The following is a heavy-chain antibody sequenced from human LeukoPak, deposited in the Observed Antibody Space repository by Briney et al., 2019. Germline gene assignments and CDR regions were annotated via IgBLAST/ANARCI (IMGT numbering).Heavy chain of an antibody. CDR3: ARVSCAGLCASRDWYFDL. Sequence: KSGGSLRLSCTASGFIFNDYYMSWIRQAPGKGLEWLSYISSTSIYTNYADSVKGRFTISRDDANNSLLLQMNSLRADDTAVYYCARVSCAGLCASRDWYFDLWGRGTLVSVSS. CDR2: ISSTSIYT. J-gene: IGHJ2*01. CDR1: GFIFNDYY. V-gene: IGHV3-11*06. D-gene: IGHD2-21*01.